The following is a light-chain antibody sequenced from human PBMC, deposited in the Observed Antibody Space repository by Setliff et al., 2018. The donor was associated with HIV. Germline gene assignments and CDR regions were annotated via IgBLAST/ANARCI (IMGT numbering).Light chain of an antibody. CDR1: SSDVGGYNY. J-gene: IGLJ1*01. Sequence: SALTQPPSASGSPGQSITISCTGASSDVGGYNYVSWYQHHPGKAPKVMIYAVNTRPSGVSNRFSGSKSGNTASLTISGLQSEDEADYYCSSFTSSGKYVFATGTKVTVL. CDR3: SSFTSSGKYV. V-gene: IGLV2-14*03. CDR2: AVN.